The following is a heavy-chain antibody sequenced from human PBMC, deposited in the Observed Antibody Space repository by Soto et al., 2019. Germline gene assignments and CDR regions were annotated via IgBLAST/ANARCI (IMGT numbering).Heavy chain of an antibody. CDR3: ARRWGEGRVDY. Sequence: SETLSLTCAVSGGSISSSNWWSWVRQPPGKGLEWIGEIYHSGNTNYNPSLKSRVTMAVDKSRNQFSLELSSVTAADTAVYYCARRWGEGRVDYWGQGTLVTVSS. V-gene: IGHV4-4*02. CDR2: IYHSGNT. CDR1: GGSISSSNW. D-gene: IGHD3-10*01. J-gene: IGHJ4*02.